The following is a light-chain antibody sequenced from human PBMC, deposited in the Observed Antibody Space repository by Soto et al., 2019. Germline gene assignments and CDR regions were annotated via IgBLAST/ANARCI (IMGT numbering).Light chain of an antibody. J-gene: IGLJ3*02. CDR2: RSD. V-gene: IGLV1-47*01. Sequence: QSVLTQPPSASGTPGQTVTISCSGSTSNIGNNYVYWYQQFPGTAPNLLIYRSDQRPSGVPDRISGSKSVTSASLAVSGLRSDDEADYYCAAWDDSLSVWVFGGGTKLTVL. CDR1: TSNIGNNY. CDR3: AAWDDSLSVWV.